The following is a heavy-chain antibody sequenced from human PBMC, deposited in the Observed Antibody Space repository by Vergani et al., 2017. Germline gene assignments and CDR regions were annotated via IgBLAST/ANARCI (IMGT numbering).Heavy chain of an antibody. J-gene: IGHJ4*02. Sequence: EVQLLQSEGAVVQPGGSLRLSCVASGFTFSSHAMSSGRHGHGPELEWVSSINNTGDSTHYADSVKGRFTISRDNSQNTLYLQMNSLRVEDTAVYYGARDIPGGLSDFDYWGQGTLVTVSS. CDR2: INNTGDST. V-gene: IGHV3-23*01. CDR1: GFTFSSHA. D-gene: IGHD2/OR15-2a*01. CDR3: ARDIPGGLSDFDY.